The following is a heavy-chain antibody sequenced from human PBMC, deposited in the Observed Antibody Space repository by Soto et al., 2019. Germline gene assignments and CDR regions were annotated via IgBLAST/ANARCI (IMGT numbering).Heavy chain of an antibody. CDR3: ARGSVDTVDSSGIYEC. CDR1: GGSCSGHY. CDR2: INHSRGT. V-gene: IGHV4-34*01. D-gene: IGHD3-22*01. J-gene: IGHJ4*02. Sequence: SETLSLTCAVDGGSCSGHYWSRLPQPLANGMVWTGEINHSRGTSYNPSLKSRVPISVDTSKSQFSLKLTSVTAAARAVYYCARGSVDTVDSSGIYECWSQGTPVTVS.